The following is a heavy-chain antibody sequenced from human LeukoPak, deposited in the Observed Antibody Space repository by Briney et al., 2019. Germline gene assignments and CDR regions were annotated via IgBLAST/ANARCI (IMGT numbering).Heavy chain of an antibody. D-gene: IGHD2-2*01. CDR3: ARASIYCSSTSCYAYMDV. CDR1: GDSSSGFH. J-gene: IGHJ6*03. Sequence: PSETLSLTCRVSGDSSSGFHWSWIRQTAGKGLEWIGRIYTSGSTNYNPSLKSRVTISVDTSKNQFSLKLSSVTAADTAVYYCARASIYCSSTSCYAYMDVWGKGTTVTVSS. CDR2: IYTSGST. V-gene: IGHV4-4*07.